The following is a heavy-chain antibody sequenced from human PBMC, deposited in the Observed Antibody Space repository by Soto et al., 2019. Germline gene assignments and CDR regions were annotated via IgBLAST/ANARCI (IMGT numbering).Heavy chain of an antibody. D-gene: IGHD3-3*02. J-gene: IGHJ5*02. CDR3: ARGEAPIRGWCDP. Sequence: QVQLVQSGAEVKKPGSSVKVSCKASGGTFSSYAISWVRQAPGQGLEWMGGLIPIFGTANYAQKFQGRVTINADEATSTAYMELSTLRSEDTAVYYFARGEAPIRGWCDPWGQGTLVTVSS. CDR1: GGTFSSYA. V-gene: IGHV1-69*12. CDR2: LIPIFGTA.